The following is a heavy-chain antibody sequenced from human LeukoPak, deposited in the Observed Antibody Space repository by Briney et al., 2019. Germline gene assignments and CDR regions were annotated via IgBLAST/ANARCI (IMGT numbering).Heavy chain of an antibody. J-gene: IGHJ4*02. Sequence: PSETLSLTCTVSGGSLSSSSTSYWGWIRQPPGKGLEWIGSMNYGGSSHYNPSLKSRVTISVDTSKNQFSLKLSSVTAADTAVYYCARRFYYYGSGSYEGGPTYFDYWGQGTLVTVSS. CDR3: ARRFYYYGSGSYEGGPTYFDY. CDR1: GGSLSSSSTSY. D-gene: IGHD3-10*01. CDR2: MNYGGSS. V-gene: IGHV4-39*07.